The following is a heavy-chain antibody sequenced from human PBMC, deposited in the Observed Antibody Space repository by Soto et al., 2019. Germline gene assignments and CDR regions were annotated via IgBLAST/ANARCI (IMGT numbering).Heavy chain of an antibody. V-gene: IGHV1-69*13. CDR2: IIPIFGTA. CDR1: GGTFSSYA. CDR3: AREGVRGMDV. D-gene: IGHD3-16*01. Sequence: ASVKVSCKASGGTFSSYAISWARQAPGQGLEWMGGIIPIFGTANYAQKFQGRVTITADESTSTAYMELSSLRSEDTAVYYCAREGVRGMDVWGQGTTVTVSS. J-gene: IGHJ6*02.